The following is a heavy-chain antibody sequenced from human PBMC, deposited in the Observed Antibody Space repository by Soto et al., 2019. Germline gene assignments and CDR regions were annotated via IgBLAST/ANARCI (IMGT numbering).Heavy chain of an antibody. CDR1: GFTFSSYA. V-gene: IGHV3-23*01. CDR3: AKDTERYFDY. D-gene: IGHD1-1*01. J-gene: IGHJ4*02. CDR2: ISGSGGST. Sequence: GGSLRLSCAASGFTFSSYAMSWVRRAPGKGLEWVSAISGSGGSTYYADSVKGRFTISRDNSKSTLYLQMNSLRAEDTAVYYCAKDTERYFDYWGQGTLVTVSS.